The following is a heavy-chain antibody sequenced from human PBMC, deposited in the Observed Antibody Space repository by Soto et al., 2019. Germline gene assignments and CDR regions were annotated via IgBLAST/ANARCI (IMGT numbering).Heavy chain of an antibody. CDR1: GGSIITSYFY. J-gene: IGHJ4*02. Sequence: SETLSLTCTVSGGSIITSYFYWGWTRQPPGKGLEWIGYIYYTGSTYYNPSLKSRVTISVDRSKNQFSLKLSSVTAADTAVYYCARGGYGYETHGDFDYWGQGTLVTVSS. D-gene: IGHD5-18*01. CDR2: IYYTGST. V-gene: IGHV4-39*07. CDR3: ARGGYGYETHGDFDY.